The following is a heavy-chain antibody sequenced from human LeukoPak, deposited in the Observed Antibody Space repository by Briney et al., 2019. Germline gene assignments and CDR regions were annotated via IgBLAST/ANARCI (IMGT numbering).Heavy chain of an antibody. J-gene: IGHJ4*02. D-gene: IGHD6-13*01. CDR3: AQAAAGMSPTDY. CDR1: GFTFSTYE. Sequence: GGSLRLSCAASGFTFSTYEMNWVRQAPGKGLEWVSYISGSGGTTYYADSVKGRFTISRDNAKNSLYLQMNSLGAEDTAVYYCAQAAAGMSPTDYWGQGTLVTVSS. CDR2: ISGSGGTT. V-gene: IGHV3-48*03.